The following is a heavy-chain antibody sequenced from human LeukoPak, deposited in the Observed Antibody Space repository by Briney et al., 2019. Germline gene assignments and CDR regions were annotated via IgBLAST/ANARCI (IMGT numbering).Heavy chain of an antibody. V-gene: IGHV4-59*01. Sequence: SETLSLTCTVSGGSISSYYWSWIRQPPGMGLEWIGYIYYSGSTNYNPSLKSRVTISVDTSKNQFSLKLSSVTAADTAVYYCARETSQKGAHYMDVWGKGTTVAVSS. J-gene: IGHJ6*03. D-gene: IGHD3-16*01. CDR2: IYYSGST. CDR3: ARETSQKGAHYMDV. CDR1: GGSISSYY.